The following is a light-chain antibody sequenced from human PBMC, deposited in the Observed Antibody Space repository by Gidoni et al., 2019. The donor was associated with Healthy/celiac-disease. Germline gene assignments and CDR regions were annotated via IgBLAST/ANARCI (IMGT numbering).Light chain of an antibody. CDR3: YSTDSSGNPVV. CDR2: EDS. J-gene: IGLJ2*01. CDR1: ALPKKY. Sequence: SYELTQPPSVSVSPGQTARITCSGDALPKKYAYWYQQKSGPAPVLVIYEDSKRPSVIPERFSGTSSGTMANLTISGAQVEDEADYYCYSTDSSGNPVVFGGGTKLTVL. V-gene: IGLV3-10*01.